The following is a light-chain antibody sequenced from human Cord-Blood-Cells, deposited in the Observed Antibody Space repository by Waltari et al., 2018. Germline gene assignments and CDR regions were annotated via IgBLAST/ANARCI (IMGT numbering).Light chain of an antibody. V-gene: IGKV1-39*01. CDR3: QQSYSTPYT. J-gene: IGKJ2*01. Sequence: SVGDRVTITCRASQSISSYLNWYQQKPGKAPKLLIYAASSLQSGVPSRFSGSGSGTDSTLTISSLQPDDFATYYCQQSYSTPYTFGQGTKLEIK. CDR1: QSISSY. CDR2: AAS.